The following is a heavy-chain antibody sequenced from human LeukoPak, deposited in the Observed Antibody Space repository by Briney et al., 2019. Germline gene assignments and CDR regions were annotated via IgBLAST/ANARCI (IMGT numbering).Heavy chain of an antibody. Sequence: GGSLRLSCAASGFTFSDTWMHWVRQAPGEGLVWVSRIRSDGSDTRYAESVKGRFTIYRDNAKNTLYLQMNSLRAEDTAVYYCARDWFHAIDYWGQGTLVTVSS. J-gene: IGHJ4*02. CDR2: IRSDGSDT. D-gene: IGHD2/OR15-2a*01. V-gene: IGHV3-74*01. CDR3: ARDWFHAIDY. CDR1: GFTFSDTW.